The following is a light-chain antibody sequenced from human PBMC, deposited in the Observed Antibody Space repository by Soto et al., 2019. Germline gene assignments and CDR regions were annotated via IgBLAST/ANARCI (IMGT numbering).Light chain of an antibody. J-gene: IGKJ4*01. Sequence: DIQMTQSPSSLSSSVGDRVTITCRASQGITYYLAWYQQKPGKVPKLLLYAASTLQSGVPSRFSGGGSGADFTLTISILQPEDVATYYCQNYNSAPLTFGGGTKVEIK. CDR3: QNYNSAPLT. CDR1: QGITYY. CDR2: AAS. V-gene: IGKV1-27*01.